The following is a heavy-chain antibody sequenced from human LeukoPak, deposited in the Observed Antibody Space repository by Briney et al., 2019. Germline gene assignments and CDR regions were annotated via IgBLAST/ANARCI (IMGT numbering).Heavy chain of an antibody. CDR1: GGSFSGYY. Sequence: SETLSLTCAVYGGSFSGYYWSWIRQPPGKGLEWIGEINHSGSTNYNPSLKSRVTISVDTSRNQFSLKLSSVTAADTAVYYCARGLRASSSWYDYWGQGTLVTVSS. V-gene: IGHV4-34*01. CDR3: ARGLRASSSWYDY. CDR2: INHSGST. D-gene: IGHD6-13*01. J-gene: IGHJ4*02.